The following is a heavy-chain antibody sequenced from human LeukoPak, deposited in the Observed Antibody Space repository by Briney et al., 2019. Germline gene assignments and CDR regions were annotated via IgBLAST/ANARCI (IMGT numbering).Heavy chain of an antibody. CDR3: ARDLRSCSGGECYEYRWFDP. D-gene: IGHD2-21*01. V-gene: IGHV3-53*04. CDR1: GFTVNSNY. CDR2: IYGGGST. J-gene: IGHJ5*02. Sequence: GGSLRLSCGASGFTVNSNYMAWVRQAPGKGLEWVAFIYGGGSTHYSESVRGRFTISRHNSNNTLYLQMGSLRPEDTGVYYCARDLRSCSGGECYEYRWFDPWGQGTLVTVSS.